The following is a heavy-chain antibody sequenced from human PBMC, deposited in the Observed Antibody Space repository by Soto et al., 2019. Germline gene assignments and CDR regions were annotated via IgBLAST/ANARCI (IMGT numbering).Heavy chain of an antibody. CDR3: ARDHPLYYYDSSGYYPLDS. V-gene: IGHV1-46*04. D-gene: IGHD3-22*01. CDR2: INPSGGST. CDR1: GYTFTSYY. J-gene: IGHJ5*01. Sequence: QVQLVQSGAEVKKPGASVKVSCKASGYTFTSYYMHWVRQAPGQVLEWMGIINPSGGSTSYAQKLQGRVTMNRETSTSTVYMELSSLRSEDTAVYYCARDHPLYYYDSSGYYPLDSWGQGTLVTVSS.